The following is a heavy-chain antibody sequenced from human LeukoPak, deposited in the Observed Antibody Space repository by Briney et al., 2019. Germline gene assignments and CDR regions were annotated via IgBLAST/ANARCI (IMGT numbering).Heavy chain of an antibody. D-gene: IGHD3-22*01. CDR1: GYTFTGYY. CDR2: INPNSGGT. CDR3: ARDGDVYDSSGCQDY. V-gene: IGHV1-2*02. J-gene: IGHJ4*02. Sequence: GASVKVSCKASGYTFTGYYMHWVRQAPGQGLEWMGWINPNSGGTNYAQEFQGRVTMTRDTSISTAYMELSRLRSDDTAVYYCARDGDVYDSSGCQDYWGQGTLVTVSS.